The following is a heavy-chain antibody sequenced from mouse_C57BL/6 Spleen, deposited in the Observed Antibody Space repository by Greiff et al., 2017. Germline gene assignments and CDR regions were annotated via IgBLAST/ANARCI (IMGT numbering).Heavy chain of an antibody. CDR1: GFTFSSYA. V-gene: IGHV5-4*01. CDR2: ISDGGSYT. D-gene: IGHD1-1*01. Sequence: EVMLVESGGGLVKPGGSLKLSCAASGFTFSSYAMSWVRQTPEKRLEWVATISDGGSYTYYPDNVKGRFTISRDNAKNNLYLQMSHLKSEDTAMYYCARDRERGITDDWGQGTTLTVSS. J-gene: IGHJ2*01. CDR3: ARDRERGITDD.